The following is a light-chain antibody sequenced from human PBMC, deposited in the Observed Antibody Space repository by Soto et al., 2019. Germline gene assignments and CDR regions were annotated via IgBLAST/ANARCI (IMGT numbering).Light chain of an antibody. J-gene: IGLJ3*02. V-gene: IGLV7-43*01. CDR2: STS. CDR3: LLYYGGALWM. Sequence: AVVTQEPSLTVSPGGTVTLTCASSPGTVTSGSYANWFQQKPGQAPRPLIYSTSNRHSKTPARFSGSLLGGKAALTLSGVRPEDEAHYYCLLYYGGALWMFGGGTKLTVL. CDR1: PGTVTSGSY.